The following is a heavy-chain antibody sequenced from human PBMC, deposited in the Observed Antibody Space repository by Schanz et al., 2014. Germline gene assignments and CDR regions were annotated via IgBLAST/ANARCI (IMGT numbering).Heavy chain of an antibody. CDR2: VCYDGSKK. CDR3: VKDLQRELLRDDHYYGMDV. Sequence: KLVESGGGVVQPGRSLRLSCAASGFTFSSYGMHWVRQVPGKGLEWVAVVCYDGSKKYYADSVKGRFTTSRDNSKNTMYLQMNSLRAEDTAVYYCVKDLQRELLRDDHYYGMDVWGQGTTVTVSS. CDR1: GFTFSSYG. D-gene: IGHD1-26*01. V-gene: IGHV3-33*06. J-gene: IGHJ6*02.